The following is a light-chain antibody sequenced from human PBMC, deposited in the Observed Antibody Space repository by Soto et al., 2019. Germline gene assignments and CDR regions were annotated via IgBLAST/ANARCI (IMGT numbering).Light chain of an antibody. V-gene: IGLV2-11*01. Sequence: LTQPASVSGSPGQSITISCTGTSSDVGGYNYVSWYQQHPGKAPKVMIYDVSKRPSGGPDRFSGSKSGNTASLTISGLQAEDEADYYCCSYVGTNTSYVFGTGTKVTVL. J-gene: IGLJ1*01. CDR3: CSYVGTNTSYV. CDR2: DVS. CDR1: SSDVGGYNY.